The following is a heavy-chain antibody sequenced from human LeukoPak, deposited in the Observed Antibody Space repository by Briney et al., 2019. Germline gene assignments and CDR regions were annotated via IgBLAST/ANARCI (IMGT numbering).Heavy chain of an antibody. CDR3: ARGSPGGYYYHCFDY. CDR1: GFTFSNAW. Sequence: GGSLRLSCAASGFTFSNAWMSWVRQAPGKGLGWVANIKQDGSEKYYVDSVKGRFTISRDNAKNSLYLQMNSLRAEDTAVYYCARGSPGGYYYHCFDYWGQGTLVTVSS. J-gene: IGHJ4*02. V-gene: IGHV3-7*01. CDR2: IKQDGSEK. D-gene: IGHD3-22*01.